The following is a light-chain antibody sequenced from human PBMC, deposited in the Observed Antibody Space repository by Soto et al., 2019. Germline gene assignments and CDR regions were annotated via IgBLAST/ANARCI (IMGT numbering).Light chain of an antibody. CDR2: LNSDGSH. CDR1: SGHSSYA. V-gene: IGLV4-69*01. Sequence: QLVLTQSPSASASLGASVKLTCTLSSGHSSYAIAWHQQQPEKGPRYLMKLNSDGSHSKGDGIPDRFSGSSSGAERYLPISSLQSEDEADYYCQTWVTGIYVFGTGTKLTVL. CDR3: QTWVTGIYV. J-gene: IGLJ1*01.